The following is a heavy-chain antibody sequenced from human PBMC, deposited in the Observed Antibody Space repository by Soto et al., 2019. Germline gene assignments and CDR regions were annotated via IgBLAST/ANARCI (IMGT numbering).Heavy chain of an antibody. CDR2: LSGSGGST. CDR1: GFTFSSYA. J-gene: IGHJ6*02. Sequence: EVQLLEAGGGLVQPGGSLRLSCAASGFTFSSYAMSWVRQAPGKGLEWVSALSGSGGSTYYADSVKGRFTISRDNSKNTLYLQMTRLRAEDTAVYYCAKDGVNDDSNHYLYYGMDVWGQGTTVTVSS. CDR3: AKDGVNDDSNHYLYYGMDV. V-gene: IGHV3-23*01. D-gene: IGHD4-4*01.